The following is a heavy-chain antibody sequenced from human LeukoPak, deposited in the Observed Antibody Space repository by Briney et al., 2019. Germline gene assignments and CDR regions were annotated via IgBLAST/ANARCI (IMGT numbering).Heavy chain of an antibody. CDR1: GYTFTGYY. V-gene: IGHV1-2*06. CDR2: INPNSGGT. J-gene: IGHJ4*02. D-gene: IGHD3-10*01. Sequence: ASVKVSCKASGYTFTGYYMHWVRQAPGQGLEWMGRINPNSGGTNYAQKFQGRVTMTEDASTDTAYMELSSLRSEDTAVYYCATDLPQGSGSYYYWGQGTLVTVSS. CDR3: ATDLPQGSGSYYY.